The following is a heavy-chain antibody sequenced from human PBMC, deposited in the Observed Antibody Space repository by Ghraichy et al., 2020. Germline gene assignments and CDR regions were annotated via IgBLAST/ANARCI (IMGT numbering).Heavy chain of an antibody. J-gene: IGHJ3*02. CDR3: ARDRGKNDAFDI. CDR2: IYSGGST. CDR1: GFTVSSNY. V-gene: IGHV3-53*01. D-gene: IGHD6-25*01. Sequence: GGSLRLSCAASGFTVSSNYMSWVRQAPGKGLESVSVIYSGGSTYYADSVKGRFTISRDNSKNTLYLQMNSLRAEDTAVYYCARDRGKNDAFDIWGQGTMVTVSS.